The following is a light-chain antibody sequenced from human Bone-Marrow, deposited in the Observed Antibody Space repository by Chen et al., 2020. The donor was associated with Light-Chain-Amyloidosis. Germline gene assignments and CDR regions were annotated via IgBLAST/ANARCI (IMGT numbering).Light chain of an antibody. CDR3: QQYGTSPLT. Sequence: EIVLTQSPGTLSLSPGEGANLSCRASQTISSNYLTWYQQKFGQAPRLLIYGSSSRATGIPARFTGSGSGTDFTLTINRLEPEDFAMYYSQQYGTSPLTFGGGTKVEIK. CDR2: GSS. CDR1: QTISSNY. V-gene: IGKV3-20*01. J-gene: IGKJ4*01.